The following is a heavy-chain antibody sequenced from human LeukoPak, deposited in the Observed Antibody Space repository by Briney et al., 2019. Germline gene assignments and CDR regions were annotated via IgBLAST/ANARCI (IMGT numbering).Heavy chain of an antibody. V-gene: IGHV3-33*01. CDR2: IWYDGSNK. J-gene: IGHJ4*02. D-gene: IGHD3-22*01. Sequence: PGRSLRLSCAASGFTFSSYGMHWVRQAPGKGLEWVAVIWYDGSNKYYADSVKGRFTISRDNSKNTLYMQMNSLRAEDTAVYYCAVGYYDSSGADYWGQGTLVTVSS. CDR1: GFTFSSYG. CDR3: AVGYYDSSGADY.